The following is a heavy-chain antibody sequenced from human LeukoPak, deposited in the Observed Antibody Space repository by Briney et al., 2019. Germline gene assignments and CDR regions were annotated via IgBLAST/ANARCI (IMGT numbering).Heavy chain of an antibody. J-gene: IGHJ4*02. CDR2: ISYDGSNK. D-gene: IGHD6-13*01. CDR1: GFTFSSYG. CDR3: AKRERERISWYFFDY. V-gene: IGHV3-30*18. Sequence: PGRSLRLSCAASGFTFSSYGMHWVRQAPGKGLEWVAVISYDGSNKYYADSVKGRFTISRDNSKDTLYLQMNSLRAEDTAVYYCAKRERERISWYFFDYWGQGTLVTVSS.